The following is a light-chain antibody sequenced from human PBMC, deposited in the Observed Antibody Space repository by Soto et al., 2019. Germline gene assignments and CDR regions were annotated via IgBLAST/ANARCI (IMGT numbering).Light chain of an antibody. CDR2: GAS. CDR1: QSVSSN. V-gene: IGKV3D-20*02. CDR3: QQRSNWPIT. Sequence: EIVMTQSPATLSVSPGERATLSCRASQSVSSNLAWYQQKVGQAPRLLIYGASTRATGIPDRFSGSGSGTDFTLTIDRLEPEDFAVYYCQQRSNWPITFGQGTRLEIK. J-gene: IGKJ5*01.